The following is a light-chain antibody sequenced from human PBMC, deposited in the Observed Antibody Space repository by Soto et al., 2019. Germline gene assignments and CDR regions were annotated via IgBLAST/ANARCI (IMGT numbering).Light chain of an antibody. V-gene: IGKV3-15*01. Sequence: EIVLTQSPGTLSLSPGERATLSCRASQSVSVNSLAWYQQKGGQAPRLLIYAASTRATGVPDRFSGTGSGTDFTLTISSLQSEDFAVYYCQHYNNWPFTFGQGTKVDIK. J-gene: IGKJ2*01. CDR1: QSVSVN. CDR3: QHYNNWPFT. CDR2: AAS.